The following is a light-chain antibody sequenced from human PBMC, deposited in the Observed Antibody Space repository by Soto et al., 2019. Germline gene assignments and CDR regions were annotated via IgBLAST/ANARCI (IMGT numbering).Light chain of an antibody. V-gene: IGLV3-1*01. CDR3: QTWDNNIYV. J-gene: IGLJ1*01. CDR2: QNS. CDR1: KLGDKY. Sequence: SSELTQPPSVSVSPGQTASIACSGDKLGDKYCSWYQQKSGQSPLLLIYQNSKRPSGIPERFSGSNSGNTATLTISGTQAVDEADYYCQTWDNNIYVFGTGTKLTVL.